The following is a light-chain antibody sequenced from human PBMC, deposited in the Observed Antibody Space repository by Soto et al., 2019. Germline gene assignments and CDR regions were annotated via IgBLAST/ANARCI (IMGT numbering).Light chain of an antibody. V-gene: IGLV2-14*01. Sequence: QSALTQPASVSGSPGQSITFSCTGTSSDVGNYNYVSWYQQHPGKAPKLMIYEVSNRPSGVSNRFSGSKSGNTASLTISGLQAEDEADYYCISYTSRSTWVFGGGTQLTA. CDR3: ISYTSRSTWV. CDR1: SSDVGNYNY. J-gene: IGLJ7*02. CDR2: EVS.